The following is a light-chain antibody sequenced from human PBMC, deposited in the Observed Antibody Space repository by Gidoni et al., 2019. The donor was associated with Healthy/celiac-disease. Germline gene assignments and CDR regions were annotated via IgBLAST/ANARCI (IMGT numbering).Light chain of an antibody. Sequence: EIVFTQSPATLSLSPGERATLSCRASQSVSSYLAWYQQKPGQAPRLLIYDASNRATGIPARFSGSGSGTDFTLTISSLEPEDFAVYYCQQRSNWPSGSFGQGTKLEIK. CDR1: QSVSSY. CDR2: DAS. J-gene: IGKJ2*04. V-gene: IGKV3-11*01. CDR3: QQRSNWPSGS.